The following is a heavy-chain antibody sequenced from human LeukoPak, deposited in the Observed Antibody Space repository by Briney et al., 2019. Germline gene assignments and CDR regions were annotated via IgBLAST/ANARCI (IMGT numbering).Heavy chain of an antibody. CDR2: IQYDGSNK. V-gene: IGHV3-30*02. Sequence: PGGSLRLSCVASGFTFIIYGMHWVRQAPGKGLEWVAFIQYDGSNKYFADSVKGRFAISRDNSKKTLYLQMNRLRAEDTAVYYCAEDPDYWGQGTLVTVSS. CDR3: AEDPDY. CDR1: GFTFIIYG. J-gene: IGHJ4*02.